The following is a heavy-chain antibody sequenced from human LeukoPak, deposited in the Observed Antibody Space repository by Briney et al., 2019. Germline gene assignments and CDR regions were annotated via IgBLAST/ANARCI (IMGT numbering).Heavy chain of an antibody. D-gene: IGHD2-15*01. CDR3: ARPIGYCSGGSCPRYYYYYGMDV. V-gene: IGHV1-69*06. CDR2: IIPIFSTA. J-gene: IGHJ6*04. Sequence: GASVKVSCKASGGTFSSYAISWVRQAPGQGLEWMGGIIPIFSTANYAQKFQGRVTITADKSTSTAYMELSSLRSEDTAVYYCARPIGYCSGGSCPRYYYYYGMDVWGKGTTVTVSS. CDR1: GGTFSSYA.